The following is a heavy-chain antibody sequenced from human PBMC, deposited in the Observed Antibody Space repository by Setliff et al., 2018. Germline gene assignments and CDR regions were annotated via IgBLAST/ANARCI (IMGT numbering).Heavy chain of an antibody. D-gene: IGHD1-26*01. CDR1: GYTFTDYF. CDR3: ATVVRGGTSRTSYYYYYMDV. Sequence: ASVKVSCKASGYTFTDYFIHWVRQVPGQGPECMGWINPNSGTTNFAQKFQGRITVTSDTSINTAYMELSSLRSDDTGVYYCATVVRGGTSRTSYYYYYMDVWGKGTTVTVSS. J-gene: IGHJ6*03. CDR2: INPNSGTT. V-gene: IGHV1-2*02.